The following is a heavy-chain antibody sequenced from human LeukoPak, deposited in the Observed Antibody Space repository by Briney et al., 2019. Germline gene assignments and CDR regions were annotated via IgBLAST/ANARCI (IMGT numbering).Heavy chain of an antibody. CDR1: GGSISSGGYY. Sequence: SETLSLTCTVSGGSISSGGYYWSWIRQHPGKGLEWIGYIYYSGSTYYNPSLKSRVTISVDTSKNQFSLKLSSVTAADTAVYYCARGSGVVPAVTFDYWGQGTLVTVSS. J-gene: IGHJ4*02. CDR2: IYYSGST. D-gene: IGHD2-2*01. V-gene: IGHV4-31*03. CDR3: ARGSGVVPAVTFDY.